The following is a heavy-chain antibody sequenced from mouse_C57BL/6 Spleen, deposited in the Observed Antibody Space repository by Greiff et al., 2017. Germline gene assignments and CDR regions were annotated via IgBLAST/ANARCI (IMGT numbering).Heavy chain of an antibody. V-gene: IGHV1-5*01. Sequence: EVQLQQSGTVLARPGASVKMSCKTSGYTFTSYWMHWVNQRPGQGLEWIGAIYPGNSDTSYNQKFKGKAKMTAVTSDSTAYMELSRLTNEDSAVYYCTRQDGYDGYAMDYWGQGTSVTVSS. CDR1: GYTFTSYW. CDR3: TRQDGYDGYAMDY. D-gene: IGHD2-2*01. J-gene: IGHJ4*01. CDR2: IYPGNSDT.